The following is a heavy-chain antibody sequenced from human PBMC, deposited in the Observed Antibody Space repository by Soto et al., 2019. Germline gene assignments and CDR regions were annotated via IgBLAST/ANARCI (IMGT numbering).Heavy chain of an antibody. Sequence: QVQLVQSGAEVKKPGSSVKVSCKASGGTFSSYAISWVRQAPGQGLEWMGGIIPIFGTANYAQKFQGRVTITADESTSTAYMELSSLRSEDTAVYYCARASYHGDSSTPFCYYGMDVWGQGTTVTVSS. CDR1: GGTFSSYA. D-gene: IGHD4-17*01. CDR3: ARASYHGDSSTPFCYYGMDV. J-gene: IGHJ6*02. V-gene: IGHV1-69*01. CDR2: IIPIFGTA.